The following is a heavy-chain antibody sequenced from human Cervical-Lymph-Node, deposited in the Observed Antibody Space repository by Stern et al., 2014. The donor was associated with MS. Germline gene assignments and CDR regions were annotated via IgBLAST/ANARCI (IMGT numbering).Heavy chain of an antibody. V-gene: IGHV1-2*06. J-gene: IGHJ4*02. D-gene: IGHD3-22*01. CDR1: GYTFTGYF. Sequence: VQLVQSGAEVRKPGASVKVSCKASGYTFTGYFIHWVRQAPGQGLEWMGRINPNSGGINYAQKFQGRVTMTRDTSISTAHMELSRLRSNDTAVYYCARDTPNDSSGYFSYWGQGTLVTVSS. CDR3: ARDTPNDSSGYFSY. CDR2: INPNSGGI.